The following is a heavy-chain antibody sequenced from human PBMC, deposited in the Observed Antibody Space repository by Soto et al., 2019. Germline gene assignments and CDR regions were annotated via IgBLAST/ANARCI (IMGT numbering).Heavy chain of an antibody. D-gene: IGHD2-21*01. CDR1: GGSFSGYY. V-gene: IGHV4-34*09. J-gene: IGHJ6*02. CDR3: ARHIVYYGMDV. Sequence: SETLSLTCAVYGGSFSGYYWSWIRQPPGKGLEWIGEINHSGSTNYNPSLESRVTISVDTSKSQFSLKLSSVTAAETAVYYCARHIVYYGMDVWGQGTTVTVSS. CDR2: INHSGST.